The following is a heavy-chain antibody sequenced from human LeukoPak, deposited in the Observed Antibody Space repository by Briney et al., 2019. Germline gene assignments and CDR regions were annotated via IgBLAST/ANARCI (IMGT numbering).Heavy chain of an antibody. D-gene: IGHD3-10*01. Sequence: SQTLSLTCTVSGGSISSGGYYWSWIRQHPGKGLEWIGYIYYSGSTYYNPSLKSRVTISVDTSKNQFSLKLSSVTAADTAVYYCAKVPFLGRVKTPEYYFDYWGQGTLVTVSS. V-gene: IGHV4-31*03. CDR3: AKVPFLGRVKTPEYYFDY. J-gene: IGHJ4*02. CDR1: GGSISSGGYY. CDR2: IYYSGST.